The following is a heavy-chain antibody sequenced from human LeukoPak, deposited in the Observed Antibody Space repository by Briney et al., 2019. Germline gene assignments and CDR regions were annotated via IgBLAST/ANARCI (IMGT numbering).Heavy chain of an antibody. CDR3: ARGRAVAGTMKYYFDY. J-gene: IGHJ4*02. CDR2: INPNSGGT. D-gene: IGHD6-19*01. V-gene: IGHV1-2*02. CDR1: GYTFTGYY. Sequence: ASVKVSCKASGYTFTGYYMHWVRQAPGQGLEWMGWINPNSGGTNYAQKFQGRVTMTRDTSISTAYMELSRLRSDDTAVYYCARGRAVAGTMKYYFDYWGQRTLVTVSS.